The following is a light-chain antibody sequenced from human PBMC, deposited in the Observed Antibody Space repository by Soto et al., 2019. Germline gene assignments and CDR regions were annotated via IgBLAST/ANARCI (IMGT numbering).Light chain of an antibody. V-gene: IGLV2-14*01. CDR2: EVS. CDR1: SSDVGGYNY. J-gene: IGLJ1*01. Sequence: QSALTQPASVSGSPVQSITISFTGTSSDVGGYNYVSWYQQHPGKAPKLMIYEVSNRPSGVSNRFSGSKSGNTASLTISGLQAEDEADYYCSSYTSSSTLYVFGTGTKLNVL. CDR3: SSYTSSSTLYV.